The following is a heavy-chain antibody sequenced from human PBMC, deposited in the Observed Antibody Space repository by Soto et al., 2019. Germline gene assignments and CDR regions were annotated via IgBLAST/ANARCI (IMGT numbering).Heavy chain of an antibody. CDR2: INPNSGGT. D-gene: IGHD6-19*01. J-gene: IGHJ4*02. CDR3: ARSAAVAGKRFDY. CDR1: GYTFTGYY. V-gene: IGHV1-2*04. Sequence: QVQLVQSGAEVKKPGASVKVSCKASGYTFTGYYMHWVRQAPGQGLEWMGWINPNSGGTNSAQKFQGWVTMTRDTSISTAYRELSRLRSDDTAVYYCARSAAVAGKRFDYWGQGTLVTVSS.